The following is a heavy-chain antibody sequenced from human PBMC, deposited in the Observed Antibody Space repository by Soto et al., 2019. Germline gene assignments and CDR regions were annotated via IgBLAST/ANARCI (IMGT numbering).Heavy chain of an antibody. J-gene: IGHJ6*02. V-gene: IGHV6-1*01. D-gene: IGHD6-13*01. CDR3: ARHSSSLNEVPLYYYYAMDV. Sequence: TLALTCAISGDSVSSNSAAWNWIRQSPSRGLEWLGRTYYRSKWYNDYAVSVKSRITINPDTSKNQFSLQLNSVTPEDTAVYYCARHSSSLNEVPLYYYYAMDVWGQGTTVTVYS. CDR1: GDSVSSNSAA. CDR2: TYYRSKWYN.